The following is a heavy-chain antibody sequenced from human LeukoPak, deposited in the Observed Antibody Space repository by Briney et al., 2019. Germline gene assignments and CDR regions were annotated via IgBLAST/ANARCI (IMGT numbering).Heavy chain of an antibody. CDR3: ARGYYSSSRFDS. Sequence: GGPLRLSCAPSGFPYSNYCVHWVRHAPGKGLVWLSRVNSDGSTTKYADSVKGRFTISRDNAENTLYMRMNSLRPEDKAVYYCARGYYSSSRFDSWGQGTLVTVSS. CDR1: GFPYSNYC. J-gene: IGHJ4*02. CDR2: VNSDGSTT. D-gene: IGHD6-13*01. V-gene: IGHV3-74*01.